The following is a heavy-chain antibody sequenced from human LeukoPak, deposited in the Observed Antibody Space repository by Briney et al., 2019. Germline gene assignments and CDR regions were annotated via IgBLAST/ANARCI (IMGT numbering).Heavy chain of an antibody. D-gene: IGHD3-16*01. CDR2: ISYDGSNK. Sequence: SLRLSCAASGFTFSSYAMHWVRQAPGKGLEWVAVISYDGSNKYYADSVKGRFTISRDNSKNTLYLQMNSLRAEDTAVYYCAREYYDYVWGSPSGAFDIWGQGTMVTVS. CDR1: GFTFSSYA. V-gene: IGHV3-30-3*01. CDR3: AREYYDYVWGSPSGAFDI. J-gene: IGHJ3*02.